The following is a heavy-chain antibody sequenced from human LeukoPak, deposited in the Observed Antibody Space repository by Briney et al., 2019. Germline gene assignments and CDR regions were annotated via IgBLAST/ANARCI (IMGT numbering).Heavy chain of an antibody. D-gene: IGHD3-22*01. V-gene: IGHV1-8*03. CDR2: MNPNSGNT. J-gene: IGHJ4*02. CDR1: GYTSTSYD. Sequence: ASVKVSCKASGYTSTSYDINWVRQATGQGLEWMGWMNPNSGNTGYAQKFQGRVTITRNTSISTAYMELSSLRSEDTAVYYCARGPSDSSGYYIDYWGQGTLVTVSS. CDR3: ARGPSDSSGYYIDY.